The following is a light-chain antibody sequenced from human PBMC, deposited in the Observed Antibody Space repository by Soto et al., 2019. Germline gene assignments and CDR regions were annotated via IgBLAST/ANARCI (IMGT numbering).Light chain of an antibody. CDR3: AAWADSLNGVV. J-gene: IGLJ2*01. CDR1: SSNIGSKT. V-gene: IGLV1-44*01. Sequence: QSVLTQPPSTSWTPGQRVTISCSGSSSNIGSKTVNWYQQLPGTAPKLLIYSNNQRPSGVPDRFSGSKSGTSASLAISGLQSEDEPDYYCAAWADSLNGVVFGGGTKVTVL. CDR2: SNN.